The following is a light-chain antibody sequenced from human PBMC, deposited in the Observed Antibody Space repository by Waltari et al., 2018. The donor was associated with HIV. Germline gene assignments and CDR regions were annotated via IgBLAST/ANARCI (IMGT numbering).Light chain of an antibody. CDR2: ANI. CDR1: SSYIWAGYP. CDR3: QSFDSSLTTSGVI. Sequence: QSVLTHPRTGSAAPAPRGHPPCTGSSSYIWAGYPVHWYHQLPGTAPKLLIYANINRPSGVPDRFSGSKSGSSASLAITGLQAEDEAHYYCQSFDSSLTTSGVIFGGGTKLTVL. J-gene: IGLJ2*01. V-gene: IGLV1-40*01.